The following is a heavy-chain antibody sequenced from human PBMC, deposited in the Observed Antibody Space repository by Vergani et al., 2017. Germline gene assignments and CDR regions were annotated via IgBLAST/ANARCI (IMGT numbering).Heavy chain of an antibody. D-gene: IGHD5/OR15-5a*01. CDR3: TRHGRSVLAGYFHH. V-gene: IGHV4-39*01. CDR1: GASISSNSYY. CDR2: IYYTGTT. Sequence: QVQLQESGPGLVRPSQTLSLTCTVSGASISSNSYYWGWIRQPPGKGLEWIGTIYYTGTTYYNEAHKSRLTISVDTSKNQFSLNLTSVTAADTAVYYCTRHGRSVLAGYFHHWGQGTLVTASS. J-gene: IGHJ1*01.